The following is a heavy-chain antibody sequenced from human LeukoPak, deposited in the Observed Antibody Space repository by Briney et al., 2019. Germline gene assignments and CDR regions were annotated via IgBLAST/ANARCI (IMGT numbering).Heavy chain of an antibody. CDR1: GFTFSSNA. V-gene: IGHV3-23*01. Sequence: GGSLRLPCAASGFTFSSNAMSWVRQAPGRGLEWVSGISDSGTTYFADSVKGRFTISRDNSKNKVYLQMNSLRAEDTAVYYCAKRSGGTYGHFDYWGQGTLVTVSS. CDR3: AKRSGGTYGHFDY. J-gene: IGHJ4*02. CDR2: ISDSGTT. D-gene: IGHD1-26*01.